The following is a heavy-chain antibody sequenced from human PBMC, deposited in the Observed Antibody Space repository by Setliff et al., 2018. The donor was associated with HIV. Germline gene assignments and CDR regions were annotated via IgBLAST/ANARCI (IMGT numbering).Heavy chain of an antibody. CDR1: GGSISNYY. D-gene: IGHD1-26*01. Sequence: SETLSLACTVSGGSISNYYWSWIRQPPGKGLQWIGYIYYSGSTNYNPSLKSRVTISVDTSKNQFSLKLSSVTAADTAVYYCARAGDGSPFYYYYYMDVWGKGTTVTVSS. J-gene: IGHJ6*03. CDR2: IYYSGST. V-gene: IGHV4-59*01. CDR3: ARAGDGSPFYYYYYMDV.